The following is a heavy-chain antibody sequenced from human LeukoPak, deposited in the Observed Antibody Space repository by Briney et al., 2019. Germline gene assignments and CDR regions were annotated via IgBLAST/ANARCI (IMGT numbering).Heavy chain of an antibody. CDR1: EFTFSTYS. CDR3: ARSRLGGRGAFDI. Sequence: HPGGSLRLSCVASEFTFSTYSMNWVRQAPGKGLEWVSYVSTSSSTIYYADSVKGRFTISRDNANTSLFLEMNTLRAEDTAVYYCARSRLGGRGAFDIWGQGTVVTVSS. D-gene: IGHD1-1*01. V-gene: IGHV3-48*01. CDR2: VSTSSSTI. J-gene: IGHJ3*02.